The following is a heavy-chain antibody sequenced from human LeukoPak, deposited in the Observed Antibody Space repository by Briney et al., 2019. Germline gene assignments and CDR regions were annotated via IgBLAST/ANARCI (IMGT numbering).Heavy chain of an antibody. CDR3: AMAYSSSWYYFDY. J-gene: IGHJ4*02. Sequence: AETLSLTCTASGCTISSYVWTWVRQPPGKGLEWIGYIYYSGSTNYNPSLKSRVTIAVDTSKNQYSLRLNSVTAADTAVYYCAMAYSSSWYYFDYWGQGTLVTVSS. CDR2: IYYSGST. D-gene: IGHD6-13*01. V-gene: IGHV4-59*01. CDR1: GCTISSYV.